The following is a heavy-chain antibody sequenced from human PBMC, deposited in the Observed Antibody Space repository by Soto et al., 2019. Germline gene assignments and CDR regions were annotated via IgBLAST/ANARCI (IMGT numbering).Heavy chain of an antibody. CDR2: IFYTGST. Sequence: PSQTLCVTWTVADVSIGNHYWGWIRQPQGKGLEWIGYIFYTGSTNYNPSLKSRVTISVDTSKNQFSLKLSSVTAADTAVYYCARHYPIGNNWNYFDYWGQGTLVTVSS. CDR3: ARHYPIGNNWNYFDY. D-gene: IGHD1-1*01. CDR1: DVSIGNHY. V-gene: IGHV4-59*11. J-gene: IGHJ4*02.